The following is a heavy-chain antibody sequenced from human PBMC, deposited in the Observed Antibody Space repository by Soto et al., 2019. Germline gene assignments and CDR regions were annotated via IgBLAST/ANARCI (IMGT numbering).Heavy chain of an antibody. CDR3: ATGMKTYLILVPFDAFDI. V-gene: IGHV1-24*01. CDR2: FDPEDGET. J-gene: IGHJ3*02. D-gene: IGHD3-10*01. CDR1: GYTLTELS. Sequence: ASVQVSCKVSGYTLTELSMHWVRQAPGKGLEWMGGFDPEDGETIYAQKFQGRVTMTEDTSTDTAYMELSSLRSEYTAVYYCATGMKTYLILVPFDAFDIWGQGTMVT.